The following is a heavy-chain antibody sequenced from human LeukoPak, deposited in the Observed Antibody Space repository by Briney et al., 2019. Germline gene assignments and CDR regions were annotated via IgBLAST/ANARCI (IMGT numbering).Heavy chain of an antibody. V-gene: IGHV1-18*01. CDR3: ARVREELGYCSSTSCYTNWFDP. CDR2: ISAYNGNT. CDR1: GYTFTSYG. J-gene: IGHJ5*02. D-gene: IGHD2-2*02. Sequence: ASVKVSCKASGYTFTSYGISWVRQAPGQGLEWMGWISAYNGNTNYAQKLQGRVTMTTDTSTSTAYMELRSLRSDDTAVYYCARVREELGYCSSTSCYTNWFDPWGQGTLVTVSS.